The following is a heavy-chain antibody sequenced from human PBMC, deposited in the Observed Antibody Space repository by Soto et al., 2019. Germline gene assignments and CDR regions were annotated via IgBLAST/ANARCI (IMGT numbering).Heavy chain of an antibody. Sequence: ASVKVSCKASGGTFSSYTISWVRQAPGQGLEWMGRIIPILGIANYAQKFQGRVTITADKSTSTAYMELSSLRSEDTAVYYCARDSYCSSTSCYGYFDYWGQGTLVTVSS. D-gene: IGHD2-2*01. CDR1: GGTFSSYT. CDR2: IIPILGIA. V-gene: IGHV1-69*04. J-gene: IGHJ4*02. CDR3: ARDSYCSSTSCYGYFDY.